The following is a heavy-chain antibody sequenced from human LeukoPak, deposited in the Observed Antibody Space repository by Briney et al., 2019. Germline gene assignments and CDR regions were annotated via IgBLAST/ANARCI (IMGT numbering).Heavy chain of an antibody. J-gene: IGHJ5*02. D-gene: IGHD1-14*01. CDR2: INPSGGST. CDR1: GYTFTSYY. V-gene: IGHV1-46*01. CDR3: AREEPDEGWFDP. Sequence: ASVKVSCKASGYTFTSYYMHWVRQAPGQGLEWMGIINPSGGSTSYAQKFQGRVTMTRDTSTSTVYMELSSLRSEDTAVYCCAREEPDEGWFDPWGQGTLVTVSS.